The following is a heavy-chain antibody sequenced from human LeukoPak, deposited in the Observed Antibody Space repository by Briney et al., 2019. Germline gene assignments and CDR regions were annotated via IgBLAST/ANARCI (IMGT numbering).Heavy chain of an antibody. Sequence: TFSNYWMSWVRQPPGKGLEWIGCIYYSGSTYYNPSLKSRVTISVDTSKNQFSLKLSSVTAADTAVYYCARAFRLTTIDYWGQGTLVTVSS. V-gene: IGHV4-39*07. CDR2: IYYSGST. D-gene: IGHD1-1*01. CDR3: ARAFRLTTIDY. J-gene: IGHJ4*02. CDR1: TFSNYW.